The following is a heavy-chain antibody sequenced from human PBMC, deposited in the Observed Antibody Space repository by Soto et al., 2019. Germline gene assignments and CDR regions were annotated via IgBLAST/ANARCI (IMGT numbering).Heavy chain of an antibody. Sequence: GSLRLSCAASGFTFSGDWMHWVRQGAGKGLVWVSRINMDGSSTNYADSVKGRFTISRDNAKNSLYLQMNSLRAEDTALYYCAKDIIPMPYHPDAFDSWGQGTMVTLAS. D-gene: IGHD2-2*01. V-gene: IGHV3-74*01. CDR1: GFTFSGDW. CDR3: AKDIIPMPYHPDAFDS. CDR2: INMDGSST. J-gene: IGHJ3*02.